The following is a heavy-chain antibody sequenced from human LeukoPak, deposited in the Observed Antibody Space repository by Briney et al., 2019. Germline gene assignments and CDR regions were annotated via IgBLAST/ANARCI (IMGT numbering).Heavy chain of an antibody. D-gene: IGHD5-18*01. CDR1: GYTFTSYA. J-gene: IGHJ6*02. CDR2: INAGNGNT. CDR3: ARAKDTTMIGMDV. Sequence: PSASVKVSCKASGYTFTSYAMHWVRQAPGERLEWMGWINAGNGNTKYSQKFQGRVTITRDTSASTAYMELSSLRSEDTAVYYCARAKDTTMIGMDVWGQGTTVTVSS. V-gene: IGHV1-3*01.